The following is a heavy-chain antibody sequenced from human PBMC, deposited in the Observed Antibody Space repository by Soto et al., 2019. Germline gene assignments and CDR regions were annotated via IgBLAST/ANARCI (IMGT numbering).Heavy chain of an antibody. CDR2: ISSSSSYI. V-gene: IGHV3-21*01. J-gene: IGHJ4*02. D-gene: IGHD2-15*01. CDR3: ARIGWCSGGSCYSSASYN. CDR1: GFTFSSYS. Sequence: PGGSLRLSCAASGFTFSSYSMNWVRQAPGKGLEWVSSISSSSSYIYYADSVKGRFTISRDNAKNSLYLQMNSLRAEDTAVYYCARIGWCSGGSCYSSASYNWGQGTLVTVSS.